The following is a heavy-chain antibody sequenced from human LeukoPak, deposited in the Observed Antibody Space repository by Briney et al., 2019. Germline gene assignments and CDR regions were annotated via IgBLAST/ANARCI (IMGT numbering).Heavy chain of an antibody. D-gene: IGHD6-13*01. CDR2: ISGSGGST. V-gene: IGHV3-23*01. Sequence: PGGSLRLSCAASGFTFSSYGMSWVRQAPGKGLEWVSAISGSGGSTYYADSVKGRFTISRDNSKNTLYLQMNRLRAEDTAVYYCAERGLAAALFRWGQGTLVTVSS. J-gene: IGHJ4*02. CDR3: AERGLAAALFR. CDR1: GFTFSSYG.